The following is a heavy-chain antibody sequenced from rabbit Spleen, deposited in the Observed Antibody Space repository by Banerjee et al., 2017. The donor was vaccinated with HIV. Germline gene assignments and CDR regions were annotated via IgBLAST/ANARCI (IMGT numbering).Heavy chain of an antibody. D-gene: IGHD2-1*01. CDR3: ARGSATMTMMITGYYFNL. V-gene: IGHV1S45*01. CDR2: IYIGDGST. CDR1: GFSFSSDW. J-gene: IGHJ4*01. Sequence: QEQLVESGGGLVQPEGSLTLTCTASGFSFSSDWMSWVRQAPEKGPEWIACIYIGDGSTHYASWAKGRFTISKTSSTTVTLQMTSLTAADTATYFCARGSATMTMMITGYYFNLWGPGTLVTVS.